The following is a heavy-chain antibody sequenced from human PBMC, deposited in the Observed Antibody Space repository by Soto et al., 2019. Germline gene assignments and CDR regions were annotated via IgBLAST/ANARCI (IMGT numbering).Heavy chain of an antibody. CDR3: ARGRVGTAYFEY. Sequence: PGGSLRRSFAASGFTFSSYSMNWVRQAPGKGLEWVSYITSSSSTIYYADSVKGRFTISRDNANNSLYLQMNSLRDDDTAVYYCARGRVGTAYFEYWGHGALVTVSS. CDR1: GFTFSSYS. V-gene: IGHV3-48*02. CDR2: ITSSSSTI. J-gene: IGHJ4*01. D-gene: IGHD2-21*02.